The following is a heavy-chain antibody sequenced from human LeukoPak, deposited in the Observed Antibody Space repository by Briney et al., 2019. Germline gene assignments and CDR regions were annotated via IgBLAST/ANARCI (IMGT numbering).Heavy chain of an antibody. CDR1: GFTFSSYS. Sequence: GGSLGLSCAASGFTFSSYSMNWVRQAPGKGLEWVSYISSSSNTIYYADSVKGRFTISRDNAKNSLYLQMNSLRDEDTALYYCVTDTSMGGLFDYWGQGTLVTVSS. D-gene: IGHD5-18*01. CDR3: VTDTSMGGLFDY. V-gene: IGHV3-48*02. CDR2: ISSSSNTI. J-gene: IGHJ4*02.